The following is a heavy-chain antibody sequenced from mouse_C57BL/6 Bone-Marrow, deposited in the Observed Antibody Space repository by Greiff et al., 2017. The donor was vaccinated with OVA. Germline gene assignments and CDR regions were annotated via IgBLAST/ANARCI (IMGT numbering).Heavy chain of an antibody. Sequence: EVQLQESGGGLVKPGGSLKLSCAASGFTFSDYGMHWVRQAPEKGLEWVAYISSGSSTIYYADTVKGRFNIARDNAKNTLLLQMTSLRSEDTAMYYCAGRMGDPHGLYYYAMDYWGQGTSVTVSS. CDR1: GFTFSDYG. J-gene: IGHJ4*01. V-gene: IGHV5-17*01. CDR3: AGRMGDPHGLYYYAMDY. CDR2: ISSGSSTI. D-gene: IGHD1-2*01.